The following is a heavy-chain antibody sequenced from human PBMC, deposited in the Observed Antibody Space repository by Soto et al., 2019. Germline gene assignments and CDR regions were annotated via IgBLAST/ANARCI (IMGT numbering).Heavy chain of an antibody. CDR3: ARAGGYCSSTSCRFDYGMDV. J-gene: IGHJ6*02. Sequence: QVQLVQSGAEVKKPGSSVKVSCKASGGTFSSYTISWVRQAPGQGLEWMGRIIPILGIANYAQKFQGRVTITADKSTSTAYMELRSLRSEDTAVYYWARAGGYCSSTSCRFDYGMDVWGQGTTVTVSS. V-gene: IGHV1-69*02. CDR1: GGTFSSYT. D-gene: IGHD2-2*01. CDR2: IIPILGIA.